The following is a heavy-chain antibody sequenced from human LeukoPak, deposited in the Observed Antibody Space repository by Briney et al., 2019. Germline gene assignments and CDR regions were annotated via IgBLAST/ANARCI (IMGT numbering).Heavy chain of an antibody. CDR2: IYYSGTT. J-gene: IGHJ4*02. D-gene: IGHD1-26*01. CDR3: ARHGGSYFPY. V-gene: IGHV4-59*08. Sequence: PSETLSLTCSVSGGSISGFYWSWIRQPPGRGLEWIAYIYYSGTTKYNPSLQRRVTISVDTSNNQFSLKLDSVTAADTAVYYCARHGGSYFPYWGQGTLVTVSS. CDR1: GGSISGFY.